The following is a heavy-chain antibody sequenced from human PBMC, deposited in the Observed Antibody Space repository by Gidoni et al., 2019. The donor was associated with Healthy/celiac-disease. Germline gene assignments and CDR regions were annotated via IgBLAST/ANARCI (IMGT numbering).Heavy chain of an antibody. Sequence: QVQLVQSGAEVKKPGASVKVSCKVSGYTLTELSMPGVRQAPGKGLEWMGGFDPEDGETIYAQKFQGRVTMTEDTSTDTAYMELSSLRSEDTAVYYCATQFSSGYCSSTSCYTADYWGQGTLVTVSS. CDR2: FDPEDGET. V-gene: IGHV1-24*01. D-gene: IGHD2-2*02. CDR1: GYTLTELS. CDR3: ATQFSSGYCSSTSCYTADY. J-gene: IGHJ4*02.